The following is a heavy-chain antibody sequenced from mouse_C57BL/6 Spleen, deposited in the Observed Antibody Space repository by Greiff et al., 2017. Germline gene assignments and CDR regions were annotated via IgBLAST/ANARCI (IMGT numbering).Heavy chain of an antibody. CDR3: ARSAYDYLAY. CDR1: GFTFTDYY. D-gene: IGHD2-4*01. V-gene: IGHV7-3*01. CDR2: IRNKANGYTT. J-gene: IGHJ3*01. Sequence: EVQLVESGGGLVQPGGSLSLSCAASGFTFTDYYMSWVRQPPGKALEWLGFIRNKANGYTTEYSASVKGRFTISRDNSQSILYLQMNALRAEDSATYYCARSAYDYLAYWGQGTLVTVSA.